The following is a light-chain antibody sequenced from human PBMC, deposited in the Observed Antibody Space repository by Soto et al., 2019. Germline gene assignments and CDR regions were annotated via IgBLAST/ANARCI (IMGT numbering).Light chain of an antibody. CDR1: QSISGW. CDR2: DAS. J-gene: IGKJ5*01. V-gene: IGKV1-5*01. Sequence: DIQMTQSPSTLSASVGDRVTITCRASQSISGWLAWYRQKPGKAPKLLIYDASSLESGVPSRFSGSGSGTEFTLTISSLQPDDFATYYCQHYNSYSITFGQGTRLEIK. CDR3: QHYNSYSIT.